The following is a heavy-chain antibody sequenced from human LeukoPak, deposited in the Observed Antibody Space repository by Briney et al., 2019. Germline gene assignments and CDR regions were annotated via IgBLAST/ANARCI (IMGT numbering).Heavy chain of an antibody. D-gene: IGHD3-16*02. J-gene: IGHJ3*02. CDR1: GDNFNRYV. Sequence: ASVKVSCKANGDNFNRYVITWVRQAPGQGLEWMGRIIPILDVANFAQKFQGRVSITADKSTNTAHMELTSLRSEDTAVYYCTREGVYSPDPSSYHRDAFDIWGQGTVVTVSS. CDR2: IIPILDVA. CDR3: TREGVYSPDPSSYHRDAFDI. V-gene: IGHV1-69*04.